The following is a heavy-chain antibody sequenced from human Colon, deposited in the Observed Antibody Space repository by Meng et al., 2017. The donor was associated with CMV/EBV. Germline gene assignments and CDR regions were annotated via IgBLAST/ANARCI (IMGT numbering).Heavy chain of an antibody. Sequence: GEALKIFCAAPGITFSSYSMNWVRQAPGKGLEWVSTISSSSNYIYYADAVKGQFTISRDNAKSSLYLQMNSLRAGDTAVYYCARDGDMVATSLFSMDVWGQGTTVTVSS. CDR2: ISSSSNYI. CDR1: GITFSSYS. V-gene: IGHV3-21*01. D-gene: IGHD5-12*01. CDR3: ARDGDMVATSLFSMDV. J-gene: IGHJ6*02.